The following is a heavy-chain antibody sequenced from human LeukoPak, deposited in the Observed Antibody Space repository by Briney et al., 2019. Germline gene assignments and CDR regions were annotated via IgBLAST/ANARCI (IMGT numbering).Heavy chain of an antibody. CDR2: INHSGGS. D-gene: IGHD3-22*01. V-gene: IGHV4-34*01. CDR3: ARITVLGDDSSGPFDY. J-gene: IGHJ4*02. CDR1: GGSFSDYY. Sequence: SETLSLICAVYGGSFSDYYWSWIRQPPGMGLEWIGEINHSGGSNYNPSLKSRVTMSIDTSKNQFSLKLSSVTAADTAVYYCARITVLGDDSSGPFDYWGQGTLVTVSS.